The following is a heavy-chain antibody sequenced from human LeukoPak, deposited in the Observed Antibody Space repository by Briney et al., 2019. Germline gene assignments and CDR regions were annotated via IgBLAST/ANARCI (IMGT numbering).Heavy chain of an antibody. Sequence: SETLSLTCTVSGASISGWYWSWIRQPPGKGLEWIGYVYGSGYTNYNPSLKSRVTMSIDTSKNHFSLKLTSVTAADTAVYYCARAHYETASPAGGLWGQGTLVTVSS. V-gene: IGHV4-59*01. D-gene: IGHD3-22*01. J-gene: IGHJ4*02. CDR3: ARAHYETASPAGGL. CDR2: VYGSGYT. CDR1: GASISGWY.